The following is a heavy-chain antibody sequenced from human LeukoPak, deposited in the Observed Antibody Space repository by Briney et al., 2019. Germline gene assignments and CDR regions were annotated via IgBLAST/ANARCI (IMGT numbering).Heavy chain of an antibody. CDR3: VRDRTPAYYSGSSGYYDAYDI. CDR1: GFSFTRYW. D-gene: IGHD3-22*01. V-gene: IGHV3-7*01. CDR2: IKEDGSEQ. Sequence: SGGSLRLSCTASGFSFTRYWMSWVRQAPGKGPEWVANIKEDGSEQFYGDSVKGRFTISRDNAKDSLYLQMNSLRVEDTAVYHCVRDRTPAYYSGSSGYYDAYDIWGQGRMVTVS. J-gene: IGHJ3*02.